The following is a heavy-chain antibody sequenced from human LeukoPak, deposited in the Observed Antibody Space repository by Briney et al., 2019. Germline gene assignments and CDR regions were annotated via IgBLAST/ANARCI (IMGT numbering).Heavy chain of an antibody. CDR2: IYYSGST. D-gene: IGHD5-18*01. CDR3: AKDGGRGYAFDY. V-gene: IGHV4-39*07. CDR1: GVSISSSNSY. Sequence: SETLSLTCTVSGVSISSSNSYWGWIRQPPGKGLEWIGSIYYSGSTYYNPSLKSRVTISVDTSKNQFSLKLSSVTAADTAVYYCAKDGGRGYAFDYWGQGTLVTVSS. J-gene: IGHJ4*02.